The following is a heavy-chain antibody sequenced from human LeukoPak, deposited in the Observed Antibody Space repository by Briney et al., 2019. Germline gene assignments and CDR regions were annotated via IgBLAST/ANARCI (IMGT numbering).Heavy chain of an antibody. CDR1: GGTFSSYA. D-gene: IGHD2-15*01. Sequence: GSSVKVSCKASGGTFSSYAISWVRQAPGQGLEWMGGIIPIFGTANYAQKFQGRVTITADESTSTAYVELSSLRSEDTAVYYCARRYCSGGSCYWFDPWGQGTLVTVSS. CDR2: IIPIFGTA. CDR3: ARRYCSGGSCYWFDP. J-gene: IGHJ5*02. V-gene: IGHV1-69*01.